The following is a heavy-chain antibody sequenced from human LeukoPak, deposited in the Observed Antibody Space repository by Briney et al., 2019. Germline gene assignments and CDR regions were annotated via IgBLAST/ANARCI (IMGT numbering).Heavy chain of an antibody. Sequence: GGSLTLSCAASGFTFSIYAISWVREAPGRGLECFSSISGSGSITYYADSVNGRLTISIDNSRNTLYLQMNGLRAKDTAVYYCARLGAAAGTEDDYWGQGTLVTVSS. CDR2: ISGSGSIT. CDR1: GFTFSIYA. J-gene: IGHJ4*02. V-gene: IGHV3-23*01. D-gene: IGHD6-13*01. CDR3: ARLGAAAGTEDDY.